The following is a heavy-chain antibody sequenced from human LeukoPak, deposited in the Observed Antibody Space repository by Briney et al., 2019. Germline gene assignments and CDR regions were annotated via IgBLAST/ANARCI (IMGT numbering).Heavy chain of an antibody. J-gene: IGHJ4*02. CDR1: GDSISTSTDF. Sequence: SETLSLACTVSGDSISTSTDFWGWIRQPPGKGLEWIGSIYETGSTNYNPSLKSRVTISVDTSKNHFFLELSSVTAADTAVYYCARQDRGDDPYFDHWGQGTLVTVSS. CDR3: ARQDRGDDPYFDH. V-gene: IGHV4-39*01. CDR2: IYETGST. D-gene: IGHD5-12*01.